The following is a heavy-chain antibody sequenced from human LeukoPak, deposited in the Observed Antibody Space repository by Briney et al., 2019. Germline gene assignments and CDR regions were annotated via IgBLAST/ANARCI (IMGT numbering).Heavy chain of an antibody. CDR2: IYSGGST. J-gene: IGHJ6*02. Sequence: AGSLRLSCAASGCTVSSNYMSWVRQPPGKGLEWVAVIYSGGSTYYEDSVKGRFTISRDNSKNPLYLEMNSLRAEDTTMFHWARHVTHYGMDVWGQGTTVTVSS. CDR3: ARHVTHYGMDV. D-gene: IGHD2-21*02. V-gene: IGHV3-66*04. CDR1: GCTVSSNY.